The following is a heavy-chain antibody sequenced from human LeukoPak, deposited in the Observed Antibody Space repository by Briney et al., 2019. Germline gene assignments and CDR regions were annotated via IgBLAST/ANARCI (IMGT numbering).Heavy chain of an antibody. J-gene: IGHJ4*02. CDR3: AKRGRNDSEFDFDY. V-gene: IGHV3-23*01. Sequence: GGSLRLSCAASGFTFSDYYMSWNRQAPGKGLEWVSAISGSGGSTYYADSVKGRFTISRDNSKNTLYLQMNSLRAEDTAVYYCAKRGRNDSEFDFDYWGQGTLVTVSS. CDR2: ISGSGGST. CDR1: GFTFSDYY. D-gene: IGHD1-1*01.